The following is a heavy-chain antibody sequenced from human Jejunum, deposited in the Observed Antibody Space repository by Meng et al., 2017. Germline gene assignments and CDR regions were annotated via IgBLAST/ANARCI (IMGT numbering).Heavy chain of an antibody. CDR1: GGSISSTSYY. Sequence: PQLQESGPGLVKPSETLSLACIVSGGSISSTSYYWAWIRQPPGMGLEWIGSIYYGGSTYYNPSLKSRVTISVDTSKGQFSLNLNSVTAADTAVYYCARGIAVAGKYYFDYWGHGTLVTVSS. D-gene: IGHD6-19*01. V-gene: IGHV4-39*07. CDR2: IYYGGST. CDR3: ARGIAVAGKYYFDY. J-gene: IGHJ4*01.